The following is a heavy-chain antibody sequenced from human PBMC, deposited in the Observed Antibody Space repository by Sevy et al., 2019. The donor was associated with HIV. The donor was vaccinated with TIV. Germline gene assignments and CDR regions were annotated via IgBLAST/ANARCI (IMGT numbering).Heavy chain of an antibody. V-gene: IGHV3-30-3*01. Sequence: GGSLRLSCAASGFTFSSYAMHWVRQAPGKGLEWVAVISYDGSNKYYADSVKGRFTISRDNSKNTLYLQMNSLRAEDTAVYYGASIRGRASGYYFDAFDIWGQGTMVTVSS. CDR2: ISYDGSNK. J-gene: IGHJ3*02. D-gene: IGHD3-22*01. CDR1: GFTFSSYA. CDR3: ASIRGRASGYYFDAFDI.